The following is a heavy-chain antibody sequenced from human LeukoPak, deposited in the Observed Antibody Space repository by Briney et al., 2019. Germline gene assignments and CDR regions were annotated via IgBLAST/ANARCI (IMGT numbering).Heavy chain of an antibody. CDR2: ISYDGSNK. D-gene: IGHD2-2*01. CDR3: ASEDIVVVPPIFDY. V-gene: IGHV3-30-3*01. CDR1: GFTFSSYA. J-gene: IGHJ4*02. Sequence: GGSLRLSCAASGFTFSSYAMHWVRQAPGKGLEWVAVISYDGSNKYYADSVKGRFTISRDNSKNTLYLQMNSLRAEDTAVYYCASEDIVVVPPIFDYWGQGTLVTVSS.